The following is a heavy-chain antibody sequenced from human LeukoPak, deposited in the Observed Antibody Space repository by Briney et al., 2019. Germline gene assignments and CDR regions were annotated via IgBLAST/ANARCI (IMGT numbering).Heavy chain of an antibody. CDR3: ASPAPNYYGSGSYYNPTYGMDV. CDR2: ISGSGGST. Sequence: GGSLRLSCAASGFTFSSYAMSWVRQAPGKGLEWVSAISGSGGSTYYADSVKGRFTISRDNSRNTLYLQMNSLRAEDTAVYYCASPAPNYYGSGSYYNPTYGMDVWGQGTTVTVSS. J-gene: IGHJ6*02. D-gene: IGHD3-10*01. CDR1: GFTFSSYA. V-gene: IGHV3-23*01.